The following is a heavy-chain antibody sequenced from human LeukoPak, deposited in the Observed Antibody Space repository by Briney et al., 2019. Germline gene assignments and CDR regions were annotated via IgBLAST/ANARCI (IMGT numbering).Heavy chain of an antibody. CDR3: AKDRLEFYGSARYYFDS. V-gene: IGHV3-30*02. CDR2: IRHDASSQ. D-gene: IGHD3-10*01. Sequence: GGSLRLSCAASGFTFSSYGMHWVRQAPGKGLEWVAFIRHDASSQYYADSVKGRFTISRDSSKDTLYLQMNSLRTEDTAVYFCAKDRLEFYGSARYYFDSWGQGSLVTVSS. J-gene: IGHJ4*02. CDR1: GFTFSSYG.